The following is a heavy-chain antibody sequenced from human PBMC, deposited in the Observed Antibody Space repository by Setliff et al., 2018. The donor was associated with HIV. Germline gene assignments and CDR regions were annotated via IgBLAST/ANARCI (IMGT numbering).Heavy chain of an antibody. V-gene: IGHV4-59*11. CDR3: ARDSGTTVGATGPGY. Sequence: SETLSLTCIVSGFTFSSHAMSWIRQPPGKGLEWIGSIYYSGSTNYNPSLKSRVTISVDTSKNQFSLKLSSVTAADTAVYYCARDSGTTVGATGPGYWGQGTLVTVSS. J-gene: IGHJ4*02. CDR1: GFTFSSHA. CDR2: IYYSGST. D-gene: IGHD1-26*01.